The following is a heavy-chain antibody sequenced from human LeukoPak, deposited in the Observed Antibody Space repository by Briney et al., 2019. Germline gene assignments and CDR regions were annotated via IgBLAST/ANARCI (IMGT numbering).Heavy chain of an antibody. CDR3: ASTTYSGSSPGAFDI. D-gene: IGHD1-26*01. V-gene: IGHV1-2*02. CDR1: GYTFTGYY. CDR2: IGPNSGGT. Sequence: ASVKVSCKASGYTFTGYYMHWVRQAPGQGLEWMGWIGPNSGGTNYAQNFQGRVTMTRDTSVSTAYMELSSLRSEDTAVYYCASTTYSGSSPGAFDIWGQGTMVTVSS. J-gene: IGHJ3*02.